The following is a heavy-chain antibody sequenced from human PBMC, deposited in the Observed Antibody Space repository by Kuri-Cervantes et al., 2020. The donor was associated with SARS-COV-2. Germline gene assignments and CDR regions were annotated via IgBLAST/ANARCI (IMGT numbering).Heavy chain of an antibody. CDR3: ARGGYCSGGSCYSVYYYYYYGMDV. J-gene: IGHJ6*02. Sequence: ESLKISCAASGFTFSSYAMSWVRQAPGKGLEWVSAISGSGGSTYYADSVKGRFTISRDNAKNSLYLQMNSLRAEDTAVYYCARGGYCSGGSCYSVYYYYYYGMDVWGQGTTVTVSS. D-gene: IGHD2-15*01. CDR1: GFTFSSYA. V-gene: IGHV3-23*01. CDR2: ISGSGGST.